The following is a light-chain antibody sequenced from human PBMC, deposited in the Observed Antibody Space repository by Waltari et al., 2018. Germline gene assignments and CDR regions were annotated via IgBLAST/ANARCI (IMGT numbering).Light chain of an antibody. J-gene: IGKJ1*01. Sequence: EIVLTQSPGPLSLSPGERATLYCRASQTVSNNYVAWYHQKLGQAPRLLIYGASSRATGISDRFSGSGSGTDFTLTISRLEPEDFAVYYCHQYGSSPRAFGQGTKVEIK. CDR2: GAS. CDR1: QTVSNNY. V-gene: IGKV3-20*01. CDR3: HQYGSSPRA.